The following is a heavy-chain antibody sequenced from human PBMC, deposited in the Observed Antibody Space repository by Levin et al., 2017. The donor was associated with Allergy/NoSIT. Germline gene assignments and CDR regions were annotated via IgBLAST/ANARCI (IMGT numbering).Heavy chain of an antibody. D-gene: IGHD3-10*01. Sequence: SETLSLTCTVSGGSISTYYWSWIRQPPGKGLEWIGYVYYSGSTTYNPSLKSRVTMSVDTSKNHFSLRLTSVTAADTAVYYCARSYFYGSGSPPPYYFFGMDVWGQGTTVTVS. CDR1: GGSISTYY. V-gene: IGHV4-59*08. J-gene: IGHJ6*02. CDR2: VYYSGST. CDR3: ARSYFYGSGSPPPYYFFGMDV.